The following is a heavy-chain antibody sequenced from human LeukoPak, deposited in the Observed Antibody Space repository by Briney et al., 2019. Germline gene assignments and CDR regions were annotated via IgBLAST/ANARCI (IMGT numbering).Heavy chain of an antibody. Sequence: PGGSLRLSCAASGFTFSSYAMHWVRQAPGKGLEYVSAISSNGGSTYYANSVKGRFTSSRDNSKNTLYLQMGSLRAEDMAVYYCARDLASYDSSGYLRNWGQGTLVTVSS. CDR3: ARDLASYDSSGYLRN. V-gene: IGHV3-64*01. J-gene: IGHJ4*02. D-gene: IGHD3-22*01. CDR1: GFTFSSYA. CDR2: ISSNGGST.